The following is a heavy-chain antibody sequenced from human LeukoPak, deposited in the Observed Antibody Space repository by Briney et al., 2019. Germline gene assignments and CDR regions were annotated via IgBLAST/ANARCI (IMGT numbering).Heavy chain of an antibody. Sequence: KPSETLSLTCAVYGGSFSGYYWSWIRQPPGKGLEWIGEINHSGSTNYNPSLKSRVTISVDTSKNQFSLKLSSVTAADTAVYYCASPSIAATITRPYYFDYWGQGTLVTVSS. CDR2: INHSGST. CDR3: ASPSIAATITRPYYFDY. CDR1: GGSFSGYY. D-gene: IGHD5-12*01. J-gene: IGHJ4*02. V-gene: IGHV4-34*01.